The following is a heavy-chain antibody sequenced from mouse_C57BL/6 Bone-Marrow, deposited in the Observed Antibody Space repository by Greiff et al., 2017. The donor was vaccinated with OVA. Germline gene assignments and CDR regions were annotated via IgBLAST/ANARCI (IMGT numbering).Heavy chain of an antibody. CDR2: ISSGGSYT. CDR3: ARREIYDGYYDYFDD. Sequence: EVKLVESGGDLVKPGGSLKLSCAASGFTFSSYGMSWVRQTPDKRLEWVATISSGGSYTYYPDSVKGRFTISRDNAKNTLYLQMSSLKSEDTAMYYCARREIYDGYYDYFDDWGQGTTLPVSS. J-gene: IGHJ2*01. V-gene: IGHV5-6*02. CDR1: GFTFSSYG. D-gene: IGHD2-3*01.